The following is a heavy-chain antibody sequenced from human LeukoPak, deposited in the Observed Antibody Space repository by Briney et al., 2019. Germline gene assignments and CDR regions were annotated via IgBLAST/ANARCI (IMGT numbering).Heavy chain of an antibody. CDR3: ARGADYVYGLLNYYFDY. CDR1: GYTFTGYY. J-gene: IGHJ4*02. V-gene: IGHV1-2*02. D-gene: IGHD5-12*01. CDR2: INPNSGGT. Sequence: ASVKVSCKASGYTFTGYYMRWVRQAPGQGLEWMGWINPNSGGTNYAQKFQGRVTMTRDTSISTAYMELSRLRSDDTAVYYCARGADYVYGLLNYYFDYWGQGTLVTVSS.